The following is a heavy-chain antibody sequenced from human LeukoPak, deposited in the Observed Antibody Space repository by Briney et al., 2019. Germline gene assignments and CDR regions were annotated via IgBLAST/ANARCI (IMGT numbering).Heavy chain of an antibody. V-gene: IGHV5-51*01. Sequence: GESLKISCKGSGYTFTTYWIAWVRQMPGKGLEWMGIIYPGDSDSRYSPSFQGQVTISADKSISTAYLQWSSLKASDTAMYYCARHGYRYFDYWGQGTLVTVSS. CDR3: ARHGYRYFDY. CDR1: GYTFTTYW. D-gene: IGHD5-12*01. J-gene: IGHJ4*02. CDR2: IYPGDSDS.